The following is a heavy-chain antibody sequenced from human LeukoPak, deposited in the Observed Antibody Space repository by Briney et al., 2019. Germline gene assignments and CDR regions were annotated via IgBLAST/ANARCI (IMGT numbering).Heavy chain of an antibody. CDR1: GFTFSSYA. V-gene: IGHV3-23*01. J-gene: IGHJ4*02. CDR2: ISGSGGST. CDR3: AKDPHPSQWFGDIPPDY. D-gene: IGHD3-10*01. Sequence: PGGSLRLSCAASGFTFSSYAMSWVRQAPGKGLEWVSAISGSGGSTYYADSVKGRFTISRDNSKNTLYLQMNSLRAEDTAVYYCAKDPHPSQWFGDIPPDYWGQGTLVTVSS.